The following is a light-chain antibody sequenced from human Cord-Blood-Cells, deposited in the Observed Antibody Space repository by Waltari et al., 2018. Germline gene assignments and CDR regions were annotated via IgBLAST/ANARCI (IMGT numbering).Light chain of an antibody. CDR1: QSVLYSANNKNY. J-gene: IGKJ1*01. CDR3: QQYYSTPRT. CDR2: WGS. Sequence: DIVMTQSPDSLAVSLGERATINCKSSQSVLYSANNKNYLAWYQQKPGPPPKLLIYWGSTRESGVPDRFSGSGSGRDFTLTISILQAEDVAVYYCQQYYSTPRTFGQGTKVEIK. V-gene: IGKV4-1*01.